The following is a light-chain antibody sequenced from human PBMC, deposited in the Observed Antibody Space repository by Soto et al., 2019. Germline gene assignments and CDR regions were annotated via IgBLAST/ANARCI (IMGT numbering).Light chain of an antibody. V-gene: IGKV1-5*03. Sequence: DIQMTQSPSTLSASVGDRVTITCRASQSINNWLAWYQQKPRKAPKLLIYKASILESGVPSRFSGSVSGTEFTLTISSLQPDDFATYYCQQYNRYSWTFGQGTNVEIK. CDR2: KAS. CDR3: QQYNRYSWT. CDR1: QSINNW. J-gene: IGKJ1*01.